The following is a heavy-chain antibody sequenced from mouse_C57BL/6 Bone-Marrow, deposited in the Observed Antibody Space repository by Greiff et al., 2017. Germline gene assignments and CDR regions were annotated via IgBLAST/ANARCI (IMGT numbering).Heavy chain of an antibody. V-gene: IGHV1-26*01. CDR3: ASDDSNYADAMDY. CDR2: INPNNGGT. J-gene: IGHJ4*01. Sequence: VQLQQSGPELVKPGASVKISCKASGYTFTDYYMNWVKQSHGKSLEWIGDINPNNGGTSYNQKFKGKATLTVDKSSSTAYMELRSLTSEDSAVYYCASDDSNYADAMDYWGQGTSVTVSS. CDR1: GYTFTDYY. D-gene: IGHD2-5*01.